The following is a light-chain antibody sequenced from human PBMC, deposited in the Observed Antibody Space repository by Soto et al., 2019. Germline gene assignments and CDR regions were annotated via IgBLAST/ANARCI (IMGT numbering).Light chain of an antibody. Sequence: DIQMTQSPSTLSASVGARVTITCRASESISGWLAWYQQKPGKAPKLVMFKASTLESGVTSRFSGSGSGTEFTLSISSLQPDDFAIYYCQQYNSYPRTFGQGTKVEIK. J-gene: IGKJ1*01. CDR2: KAS. CDR1: ESISGW. V-gene: IGKV1-5*03. CDR3: QQYNSYPRT.